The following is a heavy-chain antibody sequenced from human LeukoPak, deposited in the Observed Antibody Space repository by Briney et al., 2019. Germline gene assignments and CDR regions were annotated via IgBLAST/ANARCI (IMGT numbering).Heavy chain of an antibody. CDR1: GFTFSSYG. V-gene: IGHV3-30*02. J-gene: IGHJ6*03. CDR3: PKSGVTFGELLSYYMAV. Sequence: GGSLRLFCAASGFTFSSYGMHWVRQAPGKGLEWVAFIRYDGSNKYYADSVKGRFTISRDNSKNTLYLQMNSLRAEDTALYYCPKSGVTFGELLSYYMAVWGKGPTLTVSS. D-gene: IGHD3-10*01. CDR2: IRYDGSNK.